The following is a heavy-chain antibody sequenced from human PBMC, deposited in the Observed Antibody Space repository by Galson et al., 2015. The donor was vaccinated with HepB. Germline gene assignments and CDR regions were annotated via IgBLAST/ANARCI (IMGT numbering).Heavy chain of an antibody. V-gene: IGHV1-2*06. Sequence: SVKVSCKASGYIFTGYYMHWVRQAPGQGLEWMGRTNPNSGGTNYAQKFQGRVTMTRDTSISTAYMELSRLRSDDTAVYYCARHDFWSGYYSYFDSWGQGTLVTVSS. J-gene: IGHJ4*02. CDR2: TNPNSGGT. CDR1: GYIFTGYY. D-gene: IGHD3-3*01. CDR3: ARHDFWSGYYSYFDS.